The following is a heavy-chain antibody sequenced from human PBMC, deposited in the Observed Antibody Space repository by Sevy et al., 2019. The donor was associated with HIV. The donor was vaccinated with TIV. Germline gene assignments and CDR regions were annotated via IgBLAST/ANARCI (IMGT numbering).Heavy chain of an antibody. Sequence: GGSLRLSCAASGFTFSSYWMSWVRQAPGKGLEWVANINEDGSVIYYVDSVKGRFTISRDNAKNSLYLQMNSLTADDTAVYYCSRAEDYWGQGTLVTVSS. CDR2: INEDGSVI. J-gene: IGHJ4*02. V-gene: IGHV3-7*04. CDR1: GFTFSSYW. CDR3: SRAEDY.